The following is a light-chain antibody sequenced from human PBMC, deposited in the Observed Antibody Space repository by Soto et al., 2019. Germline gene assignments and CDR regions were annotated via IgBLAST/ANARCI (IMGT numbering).Light chain of an antibody. J-gene: IGKJ1*01. CDR2: DAS. CDR1: QSISSW. CDR3: QQYSTYPWT. Sequence: DIQMTQSSSTLSASVGDRVTITGRASQSISSWLAWYQQKQGKAPKGLIFDASSLESGVPSRFSGSGSATEFTLTISSLQPDHFATYYCQQYSTYPWTFGQGTKVDIK. V-gene: IGKV1-5*01.